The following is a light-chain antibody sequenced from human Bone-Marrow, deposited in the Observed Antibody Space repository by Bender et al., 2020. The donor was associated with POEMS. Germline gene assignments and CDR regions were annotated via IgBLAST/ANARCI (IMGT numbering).Light chain of an antibody. J-gene: IGLJ3*02. CDR2: INN. CDR3: AAWEDSLNGWV. CDR1: SSNIGTNP. Sequence: QSVLTQPPSASGTPGQRVTISCSGSSSNIGTNPVNWYQQLPGTAPKLLYYINNHRPSGVPDRFSGSKSDTSASLAISGLQSEDEADYYCAAWEDSLNGWVFGGGTKLTVL. V-gene: IGLV1-44*01.